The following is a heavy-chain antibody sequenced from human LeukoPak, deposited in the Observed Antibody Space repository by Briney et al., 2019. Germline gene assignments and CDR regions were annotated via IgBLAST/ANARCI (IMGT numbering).Heavy chain of an antibody. Sequence: SQTLSLTCAISGDSVSSNSVTWNWIRQSPSRGLEWLGRTYYRSKWYNDYAPSVKSRITINPDTSKNQFSLQLNSVTPEDTAVYYCAGSDYGYYVYWGQGTLVTVSS. J-gene: IGHJ4*02. CDR2: TYYRSKWYN. D-gene: IGHD4-17*01. CDR3: AGSDYGYYVY. CDR1: GDSVSSNSVT. V-gene: IGHV6-1*01.